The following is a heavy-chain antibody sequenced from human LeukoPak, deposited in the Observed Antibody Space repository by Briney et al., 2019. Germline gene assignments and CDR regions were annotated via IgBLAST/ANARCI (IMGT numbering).Heavy chain of an antibody. D-gene: IGHD6-13*01. Sequence: PGGSLRLSCAASGFTFSTYAMSGVRQAPGKGLEWVSAISGSGGSTYYADSVKGRFTISRDNSKNTLYLQMNSLRAEDTAVYYCANDLKGSNWYPFDYWGQGTLVTVSS. CDR2: ISGSGGST. V-gene: IGHV3-23*01. CDR1: GFTFSTYA. J-gene: IGHJ4*02. CDR3: ANDLKGSNWYPFDY.